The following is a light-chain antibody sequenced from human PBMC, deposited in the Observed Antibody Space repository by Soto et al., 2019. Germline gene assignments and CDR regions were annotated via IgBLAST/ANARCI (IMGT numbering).Light chain of an antibody. Sequence: DIVLTQSPGTLSLSPGEGATLSCRASQSVSSSHLAWYQQKPGQAPRLVIYGASSRATGIPDRFSGSGSGTDFTFTISRLAPEDFAVYYGQQYGGSPLYTFGQGTTLEIK. CDR3: QQYGGSPLYT. J-gene: IGKJ2*01. CDR1: QSVSSSH. V-gene: IGKV3-20*01. CDR2: GAS.